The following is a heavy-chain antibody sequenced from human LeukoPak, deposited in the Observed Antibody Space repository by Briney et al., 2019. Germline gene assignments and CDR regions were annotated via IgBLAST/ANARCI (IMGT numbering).Heavy chain of an antibody. CDR2: INPNSGGT. Sequence: ASVKVSCKASGYTFTGYYMHWVRQAPGQGLEWMGWINPNSGGTNYAQKFQGRVTMTRDTSISTAYMELSRLRSDDTAVYYCARDAYYDILTGYQAFDYWGQGTLVTVSS. D-gene: IGHD3-9*01. V-gene: IGHV1-2*02. J-gene: IGHJ4*02. CDR1: GYTFTGYY. CDR3: ARDAYYDILTGYQAFDY.